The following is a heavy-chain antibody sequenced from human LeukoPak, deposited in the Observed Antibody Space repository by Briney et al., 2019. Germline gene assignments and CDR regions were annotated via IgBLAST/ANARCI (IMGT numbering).Heavy chain of an antibody. Sequence: ASVKVSCKASGYPFTNYGINWVRQAPGQGLEWMAWISGYNGNTDYAQKFQARVTMTTDTSTSTAYMELRNLRSDDTAVYYCARGGSGPISPDYFDYWGQGTLVTVSP. V-gene: IGHV1-18*01. CDR1: GYPFTNYG. J-gene: IGHJ4*02. CDR3: ARGGSGPISPDYFDY. D-gene: IGHD3-10*01. CDR2: ISGYNGNT.